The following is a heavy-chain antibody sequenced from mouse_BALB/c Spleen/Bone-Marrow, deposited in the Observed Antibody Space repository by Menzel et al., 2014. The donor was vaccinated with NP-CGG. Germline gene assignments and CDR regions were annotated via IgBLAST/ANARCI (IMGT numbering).Heavy chain of an antibody. CDR3: ARHRGDWVRGFDY. V-gene: IGHV5-12-1*01. J-gene: IGHJ3*01. D-gene: IGHD4-1*01. Sequence: EVKVVESGGGLVKPAGSLKLSCAASGFAFSNYDMSWVRQTPEKRLEWVAYISSGGGSTYYLDTVKGRFTISRDNAKNTLYLQMSSLKSEDTVMYDCARHRGDWVRGFDYWGEGTLVTVSA. CDR1: GFAFSNYD. CDR2: ISSGGGST.